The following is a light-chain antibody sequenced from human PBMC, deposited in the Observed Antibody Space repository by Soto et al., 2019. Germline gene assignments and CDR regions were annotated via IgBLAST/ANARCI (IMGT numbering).Light chain of an antibody. CDR2: GAS. CDR1: QSVSRSY. V-gene: IGKV3-20*01. Sequence: EIVLTQSPGTLSLSPGERATLSCRASQSVSRSYLGWYQQKPGQAPRLLIYGASTRATGIPDRFSGSGSGTEFTLTINTLEPEDFAVYYCQQCGSSPLTFGGGTKVEIK. CDR3: QQCGSSPLT. J-gene: IGKJ4*01.